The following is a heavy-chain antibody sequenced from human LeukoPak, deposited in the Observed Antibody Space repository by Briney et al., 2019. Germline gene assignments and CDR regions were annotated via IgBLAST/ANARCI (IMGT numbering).Heavy chain of an antibody. Sequence: GGSLRLSCAASGFTFSSYWMHWVRQAPGKGLVWVSRINSDGSSTSYADSVKGRFTISRDNAKNTLYLQMNSLRAEDTAVYYCARSNYDSSGYYLDWGQGTLVTVSS. CDR2: INSDGSST. J-gene: IGHJ1*01. D-gene: IGHD3-22*01. V-gene: IGHV3-74*01. CDR3: ARSNYDSSGYYLD. CDR1: GFTFSSYW.